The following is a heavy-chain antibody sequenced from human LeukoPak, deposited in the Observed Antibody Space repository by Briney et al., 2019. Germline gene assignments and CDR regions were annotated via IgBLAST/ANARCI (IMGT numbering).Heavy chain of an antibody. Sequence: GGSLRLSCAASGFTFSDYYMSWIRQAPGKGLEWVSYISSSGSTIHYADSVKGRFTISRDNAKNSLYLQMNSLRAEDTAVYYCAREMNIVVVTTHAFDIWGQGTMVTVSS. CDR3: AREMNIVVVTTHAFDI. D-gene: IGHD2-21*02. CDR2: ISSSGSTI. CDR1: GFTFSDYY. V-gene: IGHV3-11*01. J-gene: IGHJ3*02.